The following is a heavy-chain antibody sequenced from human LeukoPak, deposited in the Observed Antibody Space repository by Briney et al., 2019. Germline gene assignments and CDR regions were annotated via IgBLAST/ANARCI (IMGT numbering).Heavy chain of an antibody. J-gene: IGHJ4*02. Sequence: PSETLSLTCTVSGGSISSGDYYWSWIRQPPGKGLEWIGYIYYSGSTCYNPSLKSRVTISVDTSKNQFSLKLSSVTAADTAVYYCATEAGEMATITSNENYWGQGTLVTVSS. CDR3: ATEAGEMATITSNENY. V-gene: IGHV4-30-4*08. D-gene: IGHD5-24*01. CDR2: IYYSGST. CDR1: GGSISSGDYY.